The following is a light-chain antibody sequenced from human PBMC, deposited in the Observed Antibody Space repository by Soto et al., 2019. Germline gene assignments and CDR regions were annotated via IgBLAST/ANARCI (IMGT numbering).Light chain of an antibody. V-gene: IGKV3-20*01. CDR1: QSVSSSY. Sequence: EIVLTQSPGTLSLSPEEIATLSCRASQSVSSSYLSWYQQKPGQAPGLLIYGASSRATGIPDRFIGSGSGTDFTLTISRLEPEDFAVYYCQQYGSSPRGTFGQGTKVEIQ. CDR3: QQYGSSPRGT. CDR2: GAS. J-gene: IGKJ1*01.